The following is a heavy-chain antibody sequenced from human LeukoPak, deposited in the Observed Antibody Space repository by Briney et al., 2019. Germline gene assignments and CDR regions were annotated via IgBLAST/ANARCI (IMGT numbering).Heavy chain of an antibody. J-gene: IGHJ3*02. CDR3: TRARSSGYYYEDAFDI. CDR2: IRSKANSYAT. V-gene: IGHV3-73*01. CDR1: GFTFSGSA. Sequence: PGGSLSLSCAASGFTFSGSAMHWVRQASGKGLEWVGRIRSKANSYATAYAASVKGRFTISRDDSKNTAYLQMNSLKTEDTAVYYCTRARSSGYYYEDAFDIWGQGTMVTVSS. D-gene: IGHD3-22*01.